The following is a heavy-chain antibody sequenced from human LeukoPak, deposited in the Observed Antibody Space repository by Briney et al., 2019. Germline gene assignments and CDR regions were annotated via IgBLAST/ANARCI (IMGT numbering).Heavy chain of an antibody. V-gene: IGHV4-4*07. J-gene: IGHJ3*02. Sequence: SETLSLTCTVSGGSISSYYWSWIRQPAGKGLEWIGRIYRIGSTNYNPALKSRLTMSLDTSKNQFSLKLSSVTAADTAVYYCAKVSSAYGDAFDIWGQGTMVTVSS. CDR1: GGSISSYY. D-gene: IGHD4-17*01. CDR3: AKVSSAYGDAFDI. CDR2: IYRIGST.